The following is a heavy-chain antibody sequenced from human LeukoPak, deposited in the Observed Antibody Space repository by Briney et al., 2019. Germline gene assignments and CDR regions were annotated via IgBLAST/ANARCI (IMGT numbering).Heavy chain of an antibody. J-gene: IGHJ6*03. CDR3: ARARGYSYGYSGHYYYYMDV. CDR1: GFTFSSYW. Sequence: GGSLRLSCAASGFTFSSYWMHWVRQAPGKGLVWVSRINSDGSSTSYAGSVKGRFTISRDNAKNTLYLQMNSLRAEDTAVYYCARARGYSYGYSGHYYYYMDVWGKGTTVTISS. CDR2: INSDGSST. D-gene: IGHD5-18*01. V-gene: IGHV3-74*01.